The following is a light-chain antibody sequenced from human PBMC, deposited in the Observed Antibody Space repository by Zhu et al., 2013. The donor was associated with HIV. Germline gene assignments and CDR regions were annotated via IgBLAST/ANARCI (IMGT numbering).Light chain of an antibody. J-gene: IGLJ3*02. CDR1: SSDVGAYNY. V-gene: IGLV2-14*01. Sequence: QSALTQPASVSGSPGQSITISCTGTSSDVGAYNYVSWYQQHPGKAPKLMIYEVSKRPSGVPDRFSGSKSGNTASLSISGLRAEDEAVYYCSSYTISATWVFGGGTKVTVL. CDR2: EVS. CDR3: SSYTISATWV.